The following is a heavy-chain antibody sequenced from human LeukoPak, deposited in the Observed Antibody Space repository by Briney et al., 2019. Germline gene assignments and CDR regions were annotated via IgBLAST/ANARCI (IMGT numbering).Heavy chain of an antibody. J-gene: IGHJ3*02. CDR3: AKDGSSGHFDI. CDR1: GFTFDDYV. D-gene: IGHD3-22*01. CDR2: ISWNSGSI. Sequence: PGRSLRLSCAASGFTFDDYVMHWVRQAPGKGLEWVSGISWNSGSIGYADSVKGRFTISRDNAKSSLYLQMNSLRPEDMAFYYCAKDGSSGHFDIWGQGTMVTVSS. V-gene: IGHV3-9*03.